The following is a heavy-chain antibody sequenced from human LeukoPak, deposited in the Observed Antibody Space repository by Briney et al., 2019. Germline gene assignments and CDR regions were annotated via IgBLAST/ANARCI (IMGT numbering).Heavy chain of an antibody. CDR3: AMSTNYGSGSQYCYYYYYMDV. D-gene: IGHD3-10*01. CDR2: INPSGGST. Sequence: ASVKVSCKASGYTFTSYYMHWVRQAPGQGLEWMGIINPSGGSTSYAQKFQGRVTMTRDMSTSTVYMELSSLRSEDTAVYYCAMSTNYGSGSQYCYYYYYMDVWGKGTTVTVSS. CDR1: GYTFTSYY. J-gene: IGHJ6*03. V-gene: IGHV1-46*01.